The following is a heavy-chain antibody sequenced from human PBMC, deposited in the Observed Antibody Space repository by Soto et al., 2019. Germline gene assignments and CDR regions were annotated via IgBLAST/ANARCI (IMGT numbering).Heavy chain of an antibody. V-gene: IGHV4-34*01. J-gene: IGHJ5*02. Sequence: SETLSLTCAVYGGSFSDYYWTWLRQPPGKGLEWIGEINHSGSTNYNPSLKSRITISVDTSKNQFSLKVNSVTAADTAVYYCASGCNRWYSDHWDQGILVTVSS. D-gene: IGHD6-13*01. CDR2: INHSGST. CDR3: ASGCNRWYSDH. CDR1: GGSFSDYY.